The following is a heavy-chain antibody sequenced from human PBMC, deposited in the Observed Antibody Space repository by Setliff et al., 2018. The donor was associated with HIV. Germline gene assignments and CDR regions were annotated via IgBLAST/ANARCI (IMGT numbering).Heavy chain of an antibody. D-gene: IGHD2-2*01. CDR2: IYSTGST. J-gene: IGHJ5*02. V-gene: IGHV4-59*11. CDR3: AKVNPRSVVPSARILGGFDP. CDR1: GPSINIHY. Sequence: SETLSLTCTVSGPSINIHYWSWIRQSPGKGFEWIGYIYSTGSTNYNPSLQSRVTIPMVASRNQFSLKVTSVTAADTAVYYCAKVNPRSVVPSARILGGFDPWGQGTPVTVSS.